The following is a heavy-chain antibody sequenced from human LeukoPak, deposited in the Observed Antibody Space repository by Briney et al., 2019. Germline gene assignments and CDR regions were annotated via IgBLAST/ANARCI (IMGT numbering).Heavy chain of an antibody. Sequence: ASVKVSCEASGYTLTSYGINWMRQAPGQGLEWMGWISTQSGNTNYAQKVQGRLTLTTDRSTNTAYMELRSLRSDDTAVYYCARGAYDDKWGQGTMVTVSS. CDR1: GYTLTSYG. CDR3: ARGAYDDK. D-gene: IGHD3-9*01. J-gene: IGHJ4*02. V-gene: IGHV1-18*01. CDR2: ISTQSGNT.